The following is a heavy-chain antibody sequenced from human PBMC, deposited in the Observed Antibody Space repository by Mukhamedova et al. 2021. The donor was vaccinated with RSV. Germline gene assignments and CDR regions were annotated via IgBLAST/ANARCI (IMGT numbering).Heavy chain of an antibody. V-gene: IGHV1-69*01. J-gene: IGHJ1*01. Sequence: MGGIIPIFGTANYAQKFQGRVTITADESTSTAYMELSSLRSEDTAVYYCARVGAYYDSSGYGSTEYFQHWGQGTLVNVSS. CDR2: IIPIFGTA. D-gene: IGHD3-22*01. CDR3: ARVGAYYDSSGYGSTEYFQH.